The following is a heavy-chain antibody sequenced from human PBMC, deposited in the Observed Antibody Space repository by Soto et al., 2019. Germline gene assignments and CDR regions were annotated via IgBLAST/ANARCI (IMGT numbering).Heavy chain of an antibody. CDR3: ARAIKRWEVHYYFDY. V-gene: IGHV1-69*06. D-gene: IGHD1-26*01. J-gene: IGHJ4*02. CDR2: IVVMSNTA. Sequence: QVVLLQSGAEVKEPGSSVRVSCKVSGSTFNNFAFSWVRQAPGHGPEWMGGIVVMSNTADYSQRFRDRVTITADTSTNTLYMELGSLTFEDTAVYYCARAIKRWEVHYYFDYWGQGTHVTVSS. CDR1: GSTFNNFA.